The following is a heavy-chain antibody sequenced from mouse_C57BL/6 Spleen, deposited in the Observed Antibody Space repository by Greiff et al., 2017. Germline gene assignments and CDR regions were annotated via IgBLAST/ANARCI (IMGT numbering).Heavy chain of an antibody. CDR1: GYTFTSYW. CDR2: IYPGSGST. CDR3: ARERVGRYFDY. V-gene: IGHV1-55*01. Sequence: VQLQQPGAELVKPGASVKMSCKASGYTFTSYWITWVKQRPGQGLEWFGDIYPGSGSTNYNEKFKSKGTLTVDTSSSTAYMQLSSVTSEDSAVYYCARERVGRYFDYWGQGTTLTVSS. J-gene: IGHJ2*01. D-gene: IGHD4-1*01.